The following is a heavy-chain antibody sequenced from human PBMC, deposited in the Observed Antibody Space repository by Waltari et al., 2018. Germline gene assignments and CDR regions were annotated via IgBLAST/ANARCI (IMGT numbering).Heavy chain of an antibody. Sequence: QVQMVQSGAEVKKPGSSVNVSCKASGGTFGSFTISWVRQAPGQGLEWIGRIIPFLGVPHYAQKFQGRVTITADKSTSTAYMELSTLTSDDTAVYYCATPGSAGEWLKVGHHEHWGQGTLVTVSS. CDR1: GGTFGSFT. J-gene: IGHJ1*01. D-gene: IGHD3-3*01. CDR3: ATPGSAGEWLKVGHHEH. V-gene: IGHV1-69*02. CDR2: IIPFLGVP.